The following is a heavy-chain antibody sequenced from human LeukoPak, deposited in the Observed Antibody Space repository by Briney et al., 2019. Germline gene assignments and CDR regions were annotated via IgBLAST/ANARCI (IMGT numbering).Heavy chain of an antibody. CDR1: GFTFSNAW. Sequence: GGSLRLSCAASGFTFSNAWMNWVRQAPGKGLEWVGHIKSKTDGGTTDYAAPVKGRFTISRDDSKNTLYLQMNSLKTKDTAVYYCTRDSSGYLGYFDYWGQGTLVTVSS. CDR2: IKSKTDGGTT. D-gene: IGHD3-22*01. V-gene: IGHV3-15*07. J-gene: IGHJ4*02. CDR3: TRDSSGYLGYFDY.